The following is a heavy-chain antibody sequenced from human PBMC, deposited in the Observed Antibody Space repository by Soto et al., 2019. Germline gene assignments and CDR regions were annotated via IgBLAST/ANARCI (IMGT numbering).Heavy chain of an antibody. CDR1: GFTFSSYE. CDR2: ISSSGSTI. CDR3: AREGVAIFGVVIESTFDY. V-gene: IGHV3-48*03. Sequence: PGGSLRLSCAASGFTFSSYEMNWVRQAPGKGLEWVSYISSSGSTIYYADSVKGRFTISRDNAKNSLYLQMNSLRAEDTAVYYCAREGVAIFGVVIESTFDYWGQGTLVTVSS. J-gene: IGHJ4*02. D-gene: IGHD3-3*01.